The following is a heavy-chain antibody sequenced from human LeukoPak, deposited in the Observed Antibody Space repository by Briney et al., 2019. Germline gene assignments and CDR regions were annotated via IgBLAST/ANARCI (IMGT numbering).Heavy chain of an antibody. CDR2: TSGSGGST. J-gene: IGHJ4*02. CDR1: GFTFSSYA. Sequence: GGSLRLSCAASGFTFSSYAMSWVRQAPGKGLEWVSATSGSGGSTYYADSVKGRFTISRDNSKNTLYLQMNSLRAEDTAVYYCAKDLSRGSGRYFDYWGQGTLVTVSS. CDR3: AKDLSRGSGRYFDY. V-gene: IGHV3-23*01. D-gene: IGHD3-10*01.